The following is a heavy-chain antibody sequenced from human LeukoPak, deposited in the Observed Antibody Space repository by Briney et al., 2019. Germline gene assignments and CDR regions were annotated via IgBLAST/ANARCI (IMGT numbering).Heavy chain of an antibody. Sequence: ASVKVSCKTSGYTFTSYYMHWVRQAPGQGLEWMGIINPSDGSTSYAQKFQDGVTMTRDTSTSTVYMELSSLRSEDTAVYYCARDRYYYGSGSYHCGLDVWGQGTTVTVSS. V-gene: IGHV1-46*01. CDR1: GYTFTSYY. J-gene: IGHJ6*02. CDR3: ARDRYYYGSGSYHCGLDV. CDR2: INPSDGST. D-gene: IGHD3-10*01.